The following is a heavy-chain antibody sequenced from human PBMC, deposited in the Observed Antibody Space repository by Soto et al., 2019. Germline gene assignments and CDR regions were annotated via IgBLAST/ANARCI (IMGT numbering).Heavy chain of an antibody. Sequence: EVQLVESGGGLVQSGGSLRLSRVASGFTFSNYWMTWVRQAPGKGLEWVANIKRDGSETYLVDSVRGRFTISRDNAKNSLYLQMNSLRAEDTAVYYCAKDDNYCAGGICYDVFDIWGQGTMVTVSS. CDR1: GFTFSNYW. J-gene: IGHJ3*02. V-gene: IGHV3-7*05. CDR3: AKDDNYCAGGICYDVFDI. CDR2: IKRDGSET. D-gene: IGHD2-8*02.